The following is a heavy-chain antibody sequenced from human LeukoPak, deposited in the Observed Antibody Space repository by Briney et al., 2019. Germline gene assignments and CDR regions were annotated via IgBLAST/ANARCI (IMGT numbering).Heavy chain of an antibody. CDR2: INHSGST. CDR1: GGSFSGYY. CDR3: ASRGYSYGWVPFDY. D-gene: IGHD5-18*01. J-gene: IGHJ4*02. Sequence: NPSETLSLTCAVYGGSFSGYYWSWIRQPPGKGLEWIGEINHSGSTNYNPSLKSRVTISVDTSKNQFSLKLSSVTAADTAVYYCASRGYSYGWVPFDYWGQGTLVTVSS. V-gene: IGHV4-34*01.